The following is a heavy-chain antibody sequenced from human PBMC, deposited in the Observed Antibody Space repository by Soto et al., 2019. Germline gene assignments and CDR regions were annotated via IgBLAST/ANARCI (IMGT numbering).Heavy chain of an antibody. CDR2: TYYRSKWYN. V-gene: IGHV6-1*01. CDR3: AREKRPTGGFSTKYYFDY. Sequence: QSQTLSLTCAISGDRVSSNSAAWNWIRQSPSRGLEWLGRTYYRSKWYNDYAVSVKSRITINPDTSKNQFSLQLNSVTPEDTAVYYCAREKRPTGGFSTKYYFDYWGQGTLVTVSS. D-gene: IGHD2-2*01. J-gene: IGHJ4*02. CDR1: GDRVSSNSAA.